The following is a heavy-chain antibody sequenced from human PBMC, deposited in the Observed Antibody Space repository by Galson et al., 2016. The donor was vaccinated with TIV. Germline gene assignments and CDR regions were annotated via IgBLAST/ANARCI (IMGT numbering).Heavy chain of an antibody. Sequence: SLRLSCAASGFNFDDYDMYWVRQAPGKGLEWVSGISWNSNSFGYADSVKGRFTISRDNAKNALFLEMNSLRVEDTAVYYCARVPTKTFDFWSGVDNSFCMDVWGKGTTVTVSS. CDR1: GFNFDDYD. D-gene: IGHD3-3*01. J-gene: IGHJ6*04. CDR2: ISWNSNSF. CDR3: ARVPTKTFDFWSGVDNSFCMDV. V-gene: IGHV3-9*01.